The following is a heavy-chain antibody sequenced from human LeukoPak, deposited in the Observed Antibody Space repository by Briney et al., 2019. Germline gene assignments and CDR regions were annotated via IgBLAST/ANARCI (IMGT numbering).Heavy chain of an antibody. CDR1: GGSISSGDYY. V-gene: IGHV4-30-4*02. J-gene: IGHJ5*02. CDR2: IDYSGSA. CDR3: ARSSISYWFDP. Sequence: SETLSLTCTVSGGSISSGDYYWSWIRQPPGKGLEWIGYIDYSGSAYYNPSLKSRVTISVDTSKNQFSLKLSSVTAADTAVYYCARSSISYWFDPWGQGTLVTVSS. D-gene: IGHD6-19*01.